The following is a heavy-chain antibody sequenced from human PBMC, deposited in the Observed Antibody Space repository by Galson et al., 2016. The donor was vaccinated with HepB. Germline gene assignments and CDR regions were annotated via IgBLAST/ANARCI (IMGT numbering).Heavy chain of an antibody. D-gene: IGHD2-21*02. J-gene: IGHJ4*02. CDR2: IYKTGTT. Sequence: SETLSLTCNVSVGSISSYFWSWIRQPPGKGLEWIGYIYKTGTTSYSPSLKSRVTVSVDTSKNQFSLKLRSVTAADTAVYYCARGVTGTPYFDFWGQGAPVTVSS. V-gene: IGHV4-59*01. CDR1: VGSISSYF. CDR3: ARGVTGTPYFDF.